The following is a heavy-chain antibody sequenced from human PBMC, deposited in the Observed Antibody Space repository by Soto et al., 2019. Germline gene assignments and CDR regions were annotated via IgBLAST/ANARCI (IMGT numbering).Heavy chain of an antibody. CDR1: GGSISTVDYW. CDR3: ARGPSGDKVDS. Sequence: QVQLQESGPGLVKPSQTLSLTCTVSGGSISTVDYWWSWIRQSPDMGLEWIGHIYDGGRTYNNPSHERXATXSXGTSKSQLSLTLSSVSAADTAVYYCARGPSGDKVDSWGQGTLVTVSS. CDR2: IYDGGRT. D-gene: IGHD7-27*01. J-gene: IGHJ4*02. V-gene: IGHV4-30-4*01.